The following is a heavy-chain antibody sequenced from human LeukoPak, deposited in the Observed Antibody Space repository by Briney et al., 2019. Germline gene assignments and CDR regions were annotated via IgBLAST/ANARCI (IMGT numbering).Heavy chain of an antibody. CDR3: ARVIPTILNWFDP. D-gene: IGHD5-12*01. J-gene: IGHJ5*02. CDR1: GGSFSGYY. CDR2: INYSGST. Sequence: SETLSLTCAVYGGSFSGYYWSWIRQPPGKGLEWIGEINYSGSTNYNPSLKSRVTISVDTSKNQFSLKLISVTAADTAVYYCARVIPTILNWFDPWGQGTLVIVSS. V-gene: IGHV4-34*01.